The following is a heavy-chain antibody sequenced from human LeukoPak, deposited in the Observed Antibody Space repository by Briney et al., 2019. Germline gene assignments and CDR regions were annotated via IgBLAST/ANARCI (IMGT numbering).Heavy chain of an antibody. CDR3: ARGAGPYYDHVWGSYFDY. CDR1: GFTFSSYW. Sequence: AGGSLRLSCAASGFTFSSYWMHWVRQAPGKGLVWVSRINSDGSSTSYADSVKGRFTISRDNAKNTLYLQMNSLRAEDTAVYYCARGAGPYYDHVWGSYFDYWGQGTLVTVSS. CDR2: INSDGSST. D-gene: IGHD3-16*01. V-gene: IGHV3-74*01. J-gene: IGHJ4*02.